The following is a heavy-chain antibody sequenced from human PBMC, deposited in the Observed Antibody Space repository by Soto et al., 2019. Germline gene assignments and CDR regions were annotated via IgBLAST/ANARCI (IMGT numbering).Heavy chain of an antibody. Sequence: EVQLVESGGGLVKPGGSLRLSCAASGFTFSSYSMNWVRQAPGKGLEWVSSISSSSSYIYYADSVKGRFTISRDNAKNSLYLQMNGLRAEDTAVYYCARDYYGSGGYYYYYMDVWGKGTTVTVSS. D-gene: IGHD3-10*01. CDR3: ARDYYGSGGYYYYYMDV. CDR1: GFTFSSYS. V-gene: IGHV3-21*01. J-gene: IGHJ6*03. CDR2: ISSSSSYI.